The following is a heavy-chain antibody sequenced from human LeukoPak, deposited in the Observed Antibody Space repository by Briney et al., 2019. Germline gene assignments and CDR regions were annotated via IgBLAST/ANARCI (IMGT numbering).Heavy chain of an antibody. CDR3: ATAPLLRGERGEHYKYGMDV. CDR2: VNHSGSA. D-gene: IGHD2-15*01. CDR1: GGSLSAYY. Sequence: SETLSLTCAVYGGSLSAYYWSWVRQPPGKGLEWMGVVNHSGSANYSPSLKSRVTISTDTFKNHSSLRLTSVTAADTAVYYCATAPLLRGERGEHYKYGMDVWGQGTRSSSP. J-gene: IGHJ6*02. V-gene: IGHV4-34*01.